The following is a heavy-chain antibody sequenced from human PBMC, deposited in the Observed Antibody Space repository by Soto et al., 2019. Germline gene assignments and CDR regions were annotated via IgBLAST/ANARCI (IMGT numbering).Heavy chain of an antibody. CDR1: GGSVSSGSYY. D-gene: IGHD3-9*01. V-gene: IGHV4-61*01. Sequence: SETLSLTCTVSGGSVSSGSYYWSWLRQPPGKGLEWIGYIYYSGSTNYNPSLKSRVTISVDTSKNQFSLKLSSVTAADTAVYYCARGGYFDWLLVSFDYWGQGTLVTVSS. CDR3: ARGGYFDWLLVSFDY. J-gene: IGHJ4*02. CDR2: IYYSGST.